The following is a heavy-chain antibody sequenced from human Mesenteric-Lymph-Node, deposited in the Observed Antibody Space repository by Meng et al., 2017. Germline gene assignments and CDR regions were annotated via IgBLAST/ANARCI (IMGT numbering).Heavy chain of an antibody. V-gene: IGHV4-59*01. D-gene: IGHD4-11*01. CDR2: VYYSGSA. CDR1: SVSTSSDY. Sequence: SETLSLTCTVPSVSTSSDYWSWMRQPPGKGLGWIGDVYYSGSADYNPSLRSRVTISVDTSRSQFSLNLTSVPAADTAVYHCARAVAYVGYSNGLSLDLWGQGALVTVSS. CDR3: ARAVAYVGYSNGLSLDL. J-gene: IGHJ5*02.